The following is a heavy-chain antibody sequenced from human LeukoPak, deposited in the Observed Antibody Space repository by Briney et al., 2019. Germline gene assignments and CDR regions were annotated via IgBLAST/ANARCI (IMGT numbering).Heavy chain of an antibody. CDR2: TKNKANNYNT. Sequence: SLRLSCAASGFTFSDHYMDWVRQAPGKGLEWVGRTKNKANNYNTEYAASVKVRFTISRDDSKNSLYLQMDSLKTEDTAVYYCARVARFDSIDYWGQGTLVTVSS. V-gene: IGHV3-72*01. J-gene: IGHJ4*02. CDR1: GFTFSDHY. CDR3: ARVARFDSIDY. D-gene: IGHD3-9*01.